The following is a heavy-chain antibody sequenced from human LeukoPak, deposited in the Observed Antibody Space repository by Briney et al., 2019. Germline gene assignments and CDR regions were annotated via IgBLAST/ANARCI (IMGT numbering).Heavy chain of an antibody. D-gene: IGHD4/OR15-4a*01. J-gene: IGHJ3*02. CDR3: ARDWDGAFDFNTFDI. CDR2: LHYSGST. Sequence: SETLSLTCTVSGASVSASGYFWGWGRQPPGKGLEWIVTLHYSGSTYYNTSLRSRVTISVDTSKNQFSLKLNSVTSADTAIYYCARDWDGAFDFNTFDIWGLGTMVTVSS. CDR1: GASVSASGYF. V-gene: IGHV4-39*07.